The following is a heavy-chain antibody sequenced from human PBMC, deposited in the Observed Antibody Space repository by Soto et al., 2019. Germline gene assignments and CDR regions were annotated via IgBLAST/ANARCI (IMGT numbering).Heavy chain of an antibody. V-gene: IGHV3-23*01. CDR3: AKDPDYDSSGYSSAFDI. J-gene: IGHJ3*02. CDR2: ISGSGGST. D-gene: IGHD3-22*01. CDR1: GFTFSSYA. Sequence: GGSLRLSCAASGFTFSSYAMSWVRQAPGKGLEWVSAISGSGGSTYYADSVKGRFTISRDNSKNTLYLQMNSLRAEDTAVYYCAKDPDYDSSGYSSAFDIWGQGTMVTVSS.